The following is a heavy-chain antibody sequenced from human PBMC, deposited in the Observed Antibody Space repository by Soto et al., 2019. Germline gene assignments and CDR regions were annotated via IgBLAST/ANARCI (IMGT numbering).Heavy chain of an antibody. J-gene: IGHJ4*02. Sequence: QVQLVQSGAEVKKPGSSVKVSCKASGGTFSSYAISWVRQSPGQGLEWMGGIIPIFGTANYAQKFQGRVTTTAAESTSKAYMELSSLRSEDTAVYYCARESRYCSGGSCYFLPGIDYWGQGTLVTVSS. CDR2: IIPIFGTA. CDR1: GGTFSSYA. D-gene: IGHD2-15*01. V-gene: IGHV1-69*12. CDR3: ARESRYCSGGSCYFLPGIDY.